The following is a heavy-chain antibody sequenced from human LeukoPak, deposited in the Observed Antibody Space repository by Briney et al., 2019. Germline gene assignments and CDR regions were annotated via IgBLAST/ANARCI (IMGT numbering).Heavy chain of an antibody. CDR3: AKIGAGVDTAMVEPGALDY. V-gene: IGHV3-23*01. CDR2: ISGSGGST. CDR1: GFTFNSYA. D-gene: IGHD5-18*01. J-gene: IGHJ4*02. Sequence: GGSLRLSCAASGFTFNSYAMSWVRQAPGKGLEWVSAISGSGGSTYYADSVKGRFTISRDNSKNTLYLQMNSLRAEDTAVYYCAKIGAGVDTAMVEPGALDYWGQGTLVTVSS.